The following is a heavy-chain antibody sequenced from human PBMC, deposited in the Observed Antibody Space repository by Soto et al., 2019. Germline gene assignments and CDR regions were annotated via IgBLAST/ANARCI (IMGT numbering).Heavy chain of an antibody. D-gene: IGHD6-19*01. CDR2: IWYDASNK. CDR3: ARDCAGYSSGWYQRGGFDY. Sequence: QVQLVESGGGVVQPGRSLRLSCAASGFTFSSYGMHWVRQAPGKGLEWVAVIWYDASNKYYADSVKGRFTISRDNSKNTLYLQMNSLRAEDTAVYYCARDCAGYSSGWYQRGGFDYWGQGILVTVSS. V-gene: IGHV3-33*01. CDR1: GFTFSSYG. J-gene: IGHJ4*02.